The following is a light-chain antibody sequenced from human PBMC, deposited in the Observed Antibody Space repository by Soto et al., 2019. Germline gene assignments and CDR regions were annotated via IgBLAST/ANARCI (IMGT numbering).Light chain of an antibody. Sequence: QSALTQPASVSGSPGQSITISCTGTSSDVGGYKYVSWYQQHPGKAPKLMIYDVTNRPSGVSNRFSGSKSGNTASLTISGLQGEDEADYYCSSYTSRSALVFGNGTKGTVL. CDR3: SSYTSRSALV. V-gene: IGLV2-14*01. CDR2: DVT. CDR1: SSDVGGYKY. J-gene: IGLJ1*01.